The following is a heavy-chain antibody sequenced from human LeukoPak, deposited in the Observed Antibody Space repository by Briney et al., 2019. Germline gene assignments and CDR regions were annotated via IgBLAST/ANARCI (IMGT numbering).Heavy chain of an antibody. D-gene: IGHD6-13*01. CDR3: ARDRIEADRYFDY. CDR1: GGTFSSYA. J-gene: IGHJ4*02. Sequence: SVKVSCKASGGTFSSYAISWVRQAPGQGLEWMGGIIPIFGTANYAQKFQGRVTITTDESTSTAYMELSSLRSEDTAVYYSARDRIEADRYFDYWGQGTLVTVSS. CDR2: IIPIFGTA. V-gene: IGHV1-69*05.